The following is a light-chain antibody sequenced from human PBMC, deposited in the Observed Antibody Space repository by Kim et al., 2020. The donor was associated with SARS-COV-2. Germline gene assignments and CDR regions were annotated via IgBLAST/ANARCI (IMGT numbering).Light chain of an antibody. Sequence: SSELTQDPALSVALGQTVRVTCQGDSLRKSCGSWYQQKPGQAPILVISGKNTRPSGSPDQISGSSSGNTASLTITGAQAEDEADYYCSSRDSSGYVIFGGGTQLTVL. J-gene: IGLJ2*01. V-gene: IGLV3-19*01. CDR3: SSRDSSGYVI. CDR2: GKN. CDR1: SLRKSC.